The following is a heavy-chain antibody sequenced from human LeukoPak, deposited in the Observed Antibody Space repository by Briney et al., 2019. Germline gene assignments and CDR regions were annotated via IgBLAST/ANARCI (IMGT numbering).Heavy chain of an antibody. CDR2: IIPVFGTA. V-gene: IGHV1-69*05. D-gene: IGHD3-10*01. Sequence: SVKVSCKASGGTFNSHVISWLRQAPGQGLEWMGGIIPVFGTASYAEKFQGRVTITTDESTTTAYMEMSSLTSEDTAVYYCARGNYYGSESYWHTKWFDPWGQGTLVTVSS. CDR3: ARGNYYGSESYWHTKWFDP. J-gene: IGHJ5*02. CDR1: GGTFNSHV.